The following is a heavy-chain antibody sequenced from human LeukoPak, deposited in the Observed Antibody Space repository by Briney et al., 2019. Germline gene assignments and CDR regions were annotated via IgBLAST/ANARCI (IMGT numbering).Heavy chain of an antibody. CDR3: AIGSGYQYNWFDP. Sequence: GGSLRLSCAASGITFSGYAMSWVRQAPGKGLEWVSAISGSGGSTYYADSVKGRFTISRDNSKNTLYLQMNSLRAEDTAVYYCAIGSGYQYNWFDPWGQGTLVTVSS. J-gene: IGHJ5*02. V-gene: IGHV3-23*01. CDR2: ISGSGGST. CDR1: GITFSGYA. D-gene: IGHD3-22*01.